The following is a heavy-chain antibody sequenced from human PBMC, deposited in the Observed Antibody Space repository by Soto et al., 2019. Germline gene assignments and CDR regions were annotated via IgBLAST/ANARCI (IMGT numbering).Heavy chain of an antibody. J-gene: IGHJ4*02. V-gene: IGHV4-59*08. D-gene: IGHD5-12*01. CDR3: ARGGMATIRAMYYFDY. Sequence: SETLSLTCTVSGGSISSYYWSWIRQPPGKGLEWIGYIYYSGSTNYNPSLKSRVTISVDTSKNQFSLKLSSVTAADTAVYYCARGGMATIRAMYYFDYWGQGTLVTVSS. CDR1: GGSISSYY. CDR2: IYYSGST.